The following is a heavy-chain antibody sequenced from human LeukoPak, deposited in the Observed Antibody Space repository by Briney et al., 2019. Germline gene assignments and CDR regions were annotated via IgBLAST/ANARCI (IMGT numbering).Heavy chain of an antibody. Sequence: GGSLRLSCAASGFTFSNYAMSWIRQAPGKGLEWVSGIIESGGGTHYADSVKGRFTISRDNSQNTLYQQMISLRAEDTAVYYCAKDYKVRSGEPPIDYWGQGTLVTVSS. D-gene: IGHD7-27*01. V-gene: IGHV3-23*01. CDR3: AKDYKVRSGEPPIDY. CDR2: IIESGGGT. J-gene: IGHJ4*02. CDR1: GFTFSNYA.